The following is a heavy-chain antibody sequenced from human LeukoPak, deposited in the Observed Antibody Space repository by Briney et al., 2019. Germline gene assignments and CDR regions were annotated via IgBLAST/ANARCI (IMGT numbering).Heavy chain of an antibody. Sequence: ASVKVSCKASGYTFTSYGISWVRQAPGQGLEWMGWISAYNGNTNYAQKLHGRVTMTTDTSTSTAYMELRSLRSDDTAVYYCARDQRPYYYDSSGSGFDPWGQGTLVTVSS. J-gene: IGHJ5*02. CDR3: ARDQRPYYYDSSGSGFDP. V-gene: IGHV1-18*01. CDR2: ISAYNGNT. D-gene: IGHD3-22*01. CDR1: GYTFTSYG.